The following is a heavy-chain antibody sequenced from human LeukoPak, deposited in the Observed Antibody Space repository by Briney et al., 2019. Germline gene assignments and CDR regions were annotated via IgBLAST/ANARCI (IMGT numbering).Heavy chain of an antibody. CDR3: ARDLSGVTGYTYGRGIDY. Sequence: GGSLRLSCAASGFTFSSNAMSWVRQAPGKGLEWVSAISGSGGSTSYADSVKGRFTISRDNSKNTLYLQMNSLRAEDTAVYYCARDLSGVTGYTYGRGIDYWGQGTLVTVSS. CDR2: ISGSGGST. J-gene: IGHJ4*02. CDR1: GFTFSSNA. V-gene: IGHV3-23*01. D-gene: IGHD5-18*01.